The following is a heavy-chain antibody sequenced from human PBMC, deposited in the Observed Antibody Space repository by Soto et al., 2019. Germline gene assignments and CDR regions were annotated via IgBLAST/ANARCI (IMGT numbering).Heavy chain of an antibody. CDR2: IKSKTDGGTT. J-gene: IGHJ6*02. CDR3: TTVATIPRTYYYYYYGIDV. D-gene: IGHD5-12*01. V-gene: IGHV3-15*01. CDR1: GFTFSNAW. Sequence: GGSLRLSCAASGFTFSNAWMSWVRQAPGKGLEWVGRIKSKTDGGTTDYAAPVKGRFTISRDDSKNTLYLQMNSLKTEDTAVYYRTTVATIPRTYYYYYYGIDVWGQGTTVTVSS.